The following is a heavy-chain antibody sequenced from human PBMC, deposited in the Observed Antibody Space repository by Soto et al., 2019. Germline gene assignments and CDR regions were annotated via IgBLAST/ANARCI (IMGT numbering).Heavy chain of an antibody. CDR2: IYGTGISGYTPST. CDR1: GGSITSSY. CDR3: ARGEDAFFYYGLDV. Sequence: SETLSLTCTGSGGSITSSYWSWIRRPPGKGLEWIAYIYGTGISGYTPSTSYNPSLKSRVTMSVDTSKSQLSLKLTSVTAADTAVYYCARGEDAFFYYGLDVWGQGITVTVSS. V-gene: IGHV4-59*01. J-gene: IGHJ6*02.